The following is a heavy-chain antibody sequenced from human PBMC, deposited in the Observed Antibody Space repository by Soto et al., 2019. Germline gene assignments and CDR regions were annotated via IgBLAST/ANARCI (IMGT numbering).Heavy chain of an antibody. J-gene: IGHJ3*02. CDR2: INPSGGST. CDR3: AISIAAAYDDFDI. Sequence: SSVKVSCKASGYTFTSYYMHWVRQAPGQGLEWMGIINPSGGSTSYAQKFQGRVTMTRDTSTSTVYMELSSLRSEDTAVYYCAISIAAAYDDFDIWGQGTMVTVSS. V-gene: IGHV1-46*01. CDR1: GYTFTSYY. D-gene: IGHD6-13*01.